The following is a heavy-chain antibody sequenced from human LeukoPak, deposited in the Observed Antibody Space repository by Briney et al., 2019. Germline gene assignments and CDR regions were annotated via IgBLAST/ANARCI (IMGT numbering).Heavy chain of an antibody. D-gene: IGHD1-26*01. CDR1: GYRFTSYY. Sequence: ASVKVSCKASGYRFTSYYMHWVRQAPGQGLEWMGIINASGGSTTYAQKFQGRVTISVDTSKNQFSLKLSSVTAADTAVYYCARTRGGTYWYYFDYWGQGTLVTVSS. CDR2: INASGGST. CDR3: ARTRGGTYWYYFDY. J-gene: IGHJ4*02. V-gene: IGHV1-46*01.